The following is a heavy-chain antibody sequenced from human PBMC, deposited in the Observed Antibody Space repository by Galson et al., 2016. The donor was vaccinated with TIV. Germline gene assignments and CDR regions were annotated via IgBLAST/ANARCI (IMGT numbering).Heavy chain of an antibody. CDR3: ARLGPSSVFDN. V-gene: IGHV3-7*01. J-gene: IGHJ4*02. Sequence: SLRLSCAGSGFPFRDYWMTWVRQAPGKGLEWVASITEDGSEKRYLDSVKGRFTFSRDNAKNSLYLQMRSLRAEDTAVYYCARLGPSSVFDNWGQGALVTASS. CDR2: ITEDGSEK. CDR1: GFPFRDYW.